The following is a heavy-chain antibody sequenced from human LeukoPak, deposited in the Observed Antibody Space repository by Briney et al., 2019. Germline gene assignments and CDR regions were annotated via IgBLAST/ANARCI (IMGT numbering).Heavy chain of an antibody. Sequence: SETLSLTCTVSGASISSSAYYWGWIRQPPGKGLEWIGSIYYSGKTYYNPSLMSRLTISVDTSKNQFSLNLRSVTAADTALYYCARRNCGGACYEYMVDWYFDLWGRGTLVTVSS. CDR3: ARRNCGGACYEYMVDWYFDL. D-gene: IGHD2-21*02. J-gene: IGHJ2*01. CDR1: GASISSSAYY. V-gene: IGHV4-39*01. CDR2: IYYSGKT.